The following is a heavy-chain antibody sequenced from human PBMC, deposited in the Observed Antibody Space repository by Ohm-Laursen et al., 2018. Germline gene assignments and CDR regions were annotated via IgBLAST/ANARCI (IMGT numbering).Heavy chain of an antibody. J-gene: IGHJ4*02. V-gene: IGHV3-53*05. CDR3: AKDTGHYYGSGSYQDY. Sequence: SLRLSCAASGFTVSSNYMSWVRQAPGKGLEWVSVIYSGGSTYYADSVKGRFTISRDNAKNSLYLQMNSLRAEDTALYYCAKDTGHYYGSGSYQDYWGQGTLVTVSS. CDR2: IYSGGST. D-gene: IGHD3-10*01. CDR1: GFTVSSNY.